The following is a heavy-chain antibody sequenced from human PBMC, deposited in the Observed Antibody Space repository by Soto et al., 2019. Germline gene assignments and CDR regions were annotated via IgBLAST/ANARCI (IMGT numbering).Heavy chain of an antibody. D-gene: IGHD2-21*02. CDR1: GGSFSGYY. Sequence: PSETLSLTCAVYGGSFSGYYWSWIRQPPGKGLEWIGYIYYSGSTNYNPSLKSRVTISVDTSKNQFSLKLSSVTAADTAVYYCARGYTDIVMVTAIPLGMDVWGQGTTVTVSS. CDR3: ARGYTDIVMVTAIPLGMDV. J-gene: IGHJ6*02. CDR2: IYYSGST. V-gene: IGHV4-59*01.